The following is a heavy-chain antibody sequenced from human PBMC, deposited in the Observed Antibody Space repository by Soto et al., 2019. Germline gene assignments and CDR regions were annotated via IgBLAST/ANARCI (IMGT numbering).Heavy chain of an antibody. Sequence: EASVKVSCKASGYSFTDYHIRWVRQAPGQGLEWLGRINPKSGGTSTAQKFQGWVTMTRDRSISTVYMELTRLRSDDPAVYFCARGHSTDCSNGVCSFFYNHEMDVWGQGTTVTV. D-gene: IGHD2-8*01. V-gene: IGHV1-2*04. CDR1: GYSFTDYH. J-gene: IGHJ6*02. CDR2: INPKSGGT. CDR3: ARGHSTDCSNGVCSFFYNHEMDV.